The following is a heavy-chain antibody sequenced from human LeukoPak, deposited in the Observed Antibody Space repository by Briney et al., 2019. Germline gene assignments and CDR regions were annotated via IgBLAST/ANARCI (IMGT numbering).Heavy chain of an antibody. CDR2: INKDGSEK. V-gene: IGHV3-7*01. CDR3: ARDKVTY. J-gene: IGHJ4*02. CDR1: GFTFSNYW. Sequence: QPGGSLRLSCAASGFTFSNYWMSWVRQAPGKGLEWVAHINKDGSEKYYVDSVKDRFTISRDNAKNSLYLQMNSLRVEDTAVYYCARDKVTYWGQGTLVTVSS.